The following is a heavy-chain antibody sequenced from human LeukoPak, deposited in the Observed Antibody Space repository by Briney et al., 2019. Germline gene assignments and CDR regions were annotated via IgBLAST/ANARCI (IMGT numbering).Heavy chain of an antibody. CDR3: ARLVGAATDPFDY. J-gene: IGHJ4*02. D-gene: IGHD1-26*01. V-gene: IGHV4-39*01. Sequence: SETLSLTCTVSGGSISSSINYWDWIRQPPGKGLEWIGSIYYSGSTYYNPSLKSRVTISIDTSKNQFSLKLSSVTAADTAVYYCARLVGAATDPFDYWGQGTLVTVSS. CDR1: GGSISSSINY. CDR2: IYYSGST.